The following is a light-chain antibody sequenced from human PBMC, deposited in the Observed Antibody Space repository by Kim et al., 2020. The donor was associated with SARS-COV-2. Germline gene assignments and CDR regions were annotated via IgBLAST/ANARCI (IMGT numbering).Light chain of an antibody. V-gene: IGLV1-44*01. CDR1: RSNVGRNY. CDR3: EAWDDSLNGPV. J-gene: IGLJ3*02. CDR2: RND. Sequence: GQRVTISCSGGRSNVGRNYVYWYQYVPGTAPKLLIERNDQRPSGVPDRFSGAKSGTSASLAISGLQSDDDADYYCEAWDDSLNGPVFGGGTKVTVL.